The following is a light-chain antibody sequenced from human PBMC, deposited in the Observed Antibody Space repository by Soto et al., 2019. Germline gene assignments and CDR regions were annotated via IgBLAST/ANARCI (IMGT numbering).Light chain of an antibody. J-gene: IGKJ1*01. Sequence: DIVLTQSPGPLSLSPGERATLSCRSSQSVSSSYLAWYQQKPGQAPRFIIYGASSRATAIPDRFSGSWSGTDCTLTISRLEPEDVSVYYCHQRQSWPRTLGQGTKVDI. CDR1: QSVSSSY. V-gene: IGKV3-20*01. CDR2: GAS. CDR3: HQRQSWPRT.